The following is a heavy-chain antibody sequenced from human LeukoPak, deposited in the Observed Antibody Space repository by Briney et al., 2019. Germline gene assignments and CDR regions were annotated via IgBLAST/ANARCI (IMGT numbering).Heavy chain of an antibody. D-gene: IGHD1-26*01. CDR1: GFTFRSYA. CDR3: AKVGMVGSTYYFDN. Sequence: PGGSLRLSCAASGFTFRSYAMSWVSQAPGKGLQWVSTDSGSGGSPYYADSVKGRFTISRDNSKNTLYLQMTSLRVEDTAAYYCAKVGMVGSTYYFDNWGQGTLVNVSS. V-gene: IGHV3-23*01. J-gene: IGHJ4*02. CDR2: DSGSGGSP.